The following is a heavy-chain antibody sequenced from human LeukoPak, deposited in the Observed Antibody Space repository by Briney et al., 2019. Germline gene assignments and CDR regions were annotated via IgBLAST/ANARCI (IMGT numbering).Heavy chain of an antibody. CDR2: IYYSGST. V-gene: IGHV4-39*01. CDR1: GGSISSSSYY. Sequence: SETLSLTCTVSGGSISSSSYYWGWIRQPPGKGLEWIGSIYYSGSTYYNPSLKSRVTISVDTSKNQFSLKLSSVTAADTAVYYCARGSVDSGYSYGDAFDIWGQGTMVTVSS. CDR3: ARGSVDSGYSYGDAFDI. J-gene: IGHJ3*02. D-gene: IGHD5-18*01.